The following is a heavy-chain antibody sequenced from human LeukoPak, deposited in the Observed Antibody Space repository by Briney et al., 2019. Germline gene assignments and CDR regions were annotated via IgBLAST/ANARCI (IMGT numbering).Heavy chain of an antibody. D-gene: IGHD3-10*01. CDR2: ISDSGGAT. J-gene: IGHJ4*02. CDR3: AKRGVVIRVILVGFHKQAYYFDS. Sequence: SGGSLRLSCAVSGVTLSNYGMAWVRQAPGKGLEWVAGISDSGGATNYADSVKGRFTISRDNAKNTLYLQMSRLRAEDTAVYFCAKRGVVIRVILVGFHKQAYYFDSWGQGALVTVSS. V-gene: IGHV3-23*01. CDR1: GVTLSNYG.